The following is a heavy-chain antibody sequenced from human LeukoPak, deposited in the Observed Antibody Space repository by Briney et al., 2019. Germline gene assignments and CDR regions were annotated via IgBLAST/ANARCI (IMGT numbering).Heavy chain of an antibody. Sequence: PSETLSLTCTVSGGSISTYYWSWIRDSPGKGLEGIGSIYYSGSTNYNPSLKSRVTISVDTSKNQFSLELSSVTAADTAVYYCAVNLTRHTFDIWGQGTMVTVSS. J-gene: IGHJ3*02. CDR1: GGSISTYY. V-gene: IGHV4-59*08. CDR3: AVNLTRHTFDI. CDR2: IYYSGST. D-gene: IGHD1-1*01.